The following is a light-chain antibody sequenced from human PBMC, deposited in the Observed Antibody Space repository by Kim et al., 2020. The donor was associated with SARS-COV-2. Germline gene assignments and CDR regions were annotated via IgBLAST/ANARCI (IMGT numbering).Light chain of an antibody. J-gene: IGLJ2*01. Sequence: SSELTQDPAVSVALGQTVRITCQGDSLRSYYASWYQQKPGQAPVLVIYGKNNRPPGIPDRFSGSSSGNTASLTITGAQAEDEADYYCNSRDSSGNHLVVFGGGTQLTVL. CDR3: NSRDSSGNHLVV. CDR2: GKN. V-gene: IGLV3-19*01. CDR1: SLRSYY.